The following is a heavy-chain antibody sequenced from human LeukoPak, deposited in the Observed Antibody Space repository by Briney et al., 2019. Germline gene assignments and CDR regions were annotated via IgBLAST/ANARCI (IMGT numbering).Heavy chain of an antibody. CDR2: INSDGSST. Sequence: QPGGSLRLSCAASGFTFSSYGMHWVRQASGKGLVWVSRINSDGSSTSYADSVKGRFTISRDNAKNTLYLQMNSLRAEDTAVYYCARDQVYSSSWYFNLRKDYYYYYMDVWGKGTTVTVSS. CDR1: GFTFSSYG. D-gene: IGHD6-13*01. CDR3: ARDQVYSSSWYFNLRKDYYYYYMDV. V-gene: IGHV3-74*01. J-gene: IGHJ6*03.